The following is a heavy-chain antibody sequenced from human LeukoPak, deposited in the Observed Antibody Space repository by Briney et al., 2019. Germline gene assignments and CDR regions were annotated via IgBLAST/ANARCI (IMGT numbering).Heavy chain of an antibody. Sequence: SETLSLTCTVSGVSISSSNSYWDWIRQPPGKGLEWIGSIYYSGNTYYNASLKSQVSISIDTSKNQFSLKLTSVTAADTAVYYCARQTGSGLFILPGGQGTLVTVSS. J-gene: IGHJ4*02. D-gene: IGHD3/OR15-3a*01. CDR1: GVSISSSNSY. CDR2: IYYSGNT. CDR3: ARQTGSGLFILP. V-gene: IGHV4-39*01.